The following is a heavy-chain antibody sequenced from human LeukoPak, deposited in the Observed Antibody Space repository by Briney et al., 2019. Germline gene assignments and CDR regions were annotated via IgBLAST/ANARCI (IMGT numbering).Heavy chain of an antibody. Sequence: SGPALVKPTQTLTLTCTFSGFSLSSSGMCVSWIRQPPGKALEWLARIDWDDDKYYSTSLKARLTISKDTSKNQVVLTVTNMDPADTATYYCARIRLLQSSRNYYGMDVWGQGTTVTVSS. CDR2: IDWDDDK. V-gene: IGHV2-70*11. D-gene: IGHD4-11*01. CDR1: GFSLSSSGMC. CDR3: ARIRLLQSSRNYYGMDV. J-gene: IGHJ6*02.